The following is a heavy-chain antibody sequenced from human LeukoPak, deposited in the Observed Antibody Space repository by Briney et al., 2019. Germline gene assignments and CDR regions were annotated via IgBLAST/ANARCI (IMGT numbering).Heavy chain of an antibody. J-gene: IGHJ4*02. D-gene: IGHD5-18*01. CDR2: IKSKTDGGTT. CDR3: TTAGGYSYGFPYDY. Sequence: GGSLRLSCAASGFTFSSFGMSWVRQAPGKGLEWVGRIKSKTDGGTTDYAAPVKGRFTISRDDSKNTLYLQMNSLKTEDTAVYYCTTAGGYSYGFPYDYWGQGTLVTVSS. V-gene: IGHV3-15*01. CDR1: GFTFSSFG.